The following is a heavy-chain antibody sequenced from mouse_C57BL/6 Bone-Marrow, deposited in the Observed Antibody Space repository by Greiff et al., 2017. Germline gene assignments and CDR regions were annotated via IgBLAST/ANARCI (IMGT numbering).Heavy chain of an antibody. J-gene: IGHJ2*01. V-gene: IGHV1-81*01. CDR3: ARTITTGVPAGY. D-gene: IGHD1-1*01. CDR2: IYPRSGNT. Sequence: QVQLQQSGAELARPGASVKLSCKASGYTFTSYGISWVKQRTGQGLEWIGEIYPRSGNTYYNEKFKGKATLTADKSSSTAYMELRSLTSEDSAVYFCARTITTGVPAGYWGQGTTLTVSS. CDR1: GYTFTSYG.